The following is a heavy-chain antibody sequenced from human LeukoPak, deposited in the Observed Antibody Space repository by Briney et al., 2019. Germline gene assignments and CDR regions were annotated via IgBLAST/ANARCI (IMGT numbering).Heavy chain of an antibody. CDR3: ARALRGGEY. Sequence: GGSLRLSRAASGFTFSSDSTNSVRQAPRKGVEWVSYISSSSTTIYYSDSAKRRPTTPRDNAKTSLYLQMHRLRAEDTAVYHCARALRGGEYSGQGTLVTVS. CDR2: ISSSSTTI. J-gene: IGHJ4*02. D-gene: IGHD3-10*01. CDR1: GFTFSSDS. V-gene: IGHV3-48*04.